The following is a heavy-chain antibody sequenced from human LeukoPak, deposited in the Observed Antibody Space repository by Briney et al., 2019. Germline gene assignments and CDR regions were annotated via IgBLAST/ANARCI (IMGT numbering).Heavy chain of an antibody. D-gene: IGHD5-18*01. CDR2: INPNSGGT. V-gene: IGHV1-2*02. CDR3: ARATAAMVQYYMDV. J-gene: IGHJ6*03. CDR1: GYTFTGYY. Sequence: ASVKVSCKASGYTFTGYYMHWVRQAPGQGLEWMGWINPNSGGTNYAQKFQGRVTMTRDTSISTAYMELSRLRSDDTAVYYCARATAAMVQYYMDVWGKGTTVTVSS.